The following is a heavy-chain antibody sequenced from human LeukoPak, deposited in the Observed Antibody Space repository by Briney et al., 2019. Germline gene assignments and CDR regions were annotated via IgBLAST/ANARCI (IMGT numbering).Heavy chain of an antibody. J-gene: IGHJ5*02. V-gene: IGHV1-18*01. D-gene: IGHD1-26*01. CDR1: GYTFPNFS. CDR2: ISAYNGNT. Sequence: ASVKVSCKASGYTFPNFSINWVRQAPGQGLEWMGRISAYNGNTNYAQKLQGRVTLTADTSTSTVYMDLRSLRSDDTAVYYCARGGARQGGGWFDPWGQGTLVTVSS. CDR3: ARGGARQGGGWFDP.